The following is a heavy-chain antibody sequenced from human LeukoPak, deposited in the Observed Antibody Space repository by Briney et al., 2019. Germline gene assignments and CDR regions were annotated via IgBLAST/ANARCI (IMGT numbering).Heavy chain of an antibody. V-gene: IGHV4-4*07. J-gene: IGHJ4*02. Sequence: SETLSLTCTVSGASISSYYWSWIRQPAGKGLEWIGRIYTGGNTKYNPSLKSRVTISVDTTRNQFSPNVSSVTAPDTAVYYFVRDRGSGDESDFDYWGQGTLVTVSS. CDR3: VRDRGSGDESDFDY. CDR2: IYTGGNT. CDR1: GASISSYY. D-gene: IGHD3-10*01.